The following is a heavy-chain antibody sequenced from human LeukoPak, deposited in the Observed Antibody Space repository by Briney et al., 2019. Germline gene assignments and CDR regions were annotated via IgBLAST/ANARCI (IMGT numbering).Heavy chain of an antibody. CDR2: INSDGSST. V-gene: IGHV3-74*01. J-gene: IGHJ4*02. CDR1: GFTFSSYW. Sequence: PGGSLRLSCAASGFTFSSYWMHWVRQAPGKGLVWVSRINSDGSSTSYADSVKGRVTISRDNAKNALYLQMNSVRAEDTAVSYCATESIGARGQFDYWGQGTLVTVSS. D-gene: IGHD4-17*01. CDR3: ATESIGARGQFDY.